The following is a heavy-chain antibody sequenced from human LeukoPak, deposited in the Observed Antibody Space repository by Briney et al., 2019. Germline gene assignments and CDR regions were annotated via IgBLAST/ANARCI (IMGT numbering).Heavy chain of an antibody. J-gene: IGHJ6*03. CDR3: ARDSDDYGDYGGRYYYMDV. D-gene: IGHD4-17*01. CDR2: IKQDGSEK. V-gene: IGHV3-7*01. Sequence: PGGSLRLSCAASGFTFSSYWMSWVRQAPGKGLEWVANIKQDGSEKYYVDSVKGRFTISRDNAKNSLYLQMNSLRAEDTAVYYCARDSDDYGDYGGRYYYMDVWGKGTTVTVSS. CDR1: GFTFSSYW.